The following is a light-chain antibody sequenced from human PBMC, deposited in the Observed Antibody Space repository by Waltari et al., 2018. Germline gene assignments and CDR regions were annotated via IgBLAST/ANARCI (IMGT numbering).Light chain of an antibody. CDR3: SSYVGYKNNYV. V-gene: IGLV2-8*01. J-gene: IGLJ1*01. CDR1: SRYVGGYNY. Sequence: QSALTQHPSASGSPGQSVTISCTGTSRYVGGYNYVSWYQQYPGKAPKFMIYGVNKRPSGVPDRFSGSKSGNTASLTVSGLQAEDEADYYCSSYVGYKNNYVFGTGTKVTVL. CDR2: GVN.